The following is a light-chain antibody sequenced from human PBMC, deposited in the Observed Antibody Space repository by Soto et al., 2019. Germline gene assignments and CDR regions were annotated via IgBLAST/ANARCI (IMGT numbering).Light chain of an antibody. CDR3: QTWGSGIKVV. J-gene: IGLJ2*01. CDR1: SGHSSYA. V-gene: IGLV4-69*01. Sequence: QPVLTQSPSASASLGASVKFTGTLSSGHSSYAIAWHQQQPEKGPRYLMKLNSDGSHSKGDGIPDRFSGSSSGAERYLTISSLHSEDEADYYCQTWGSGIKVVFGGGTKLTVL. CDR2: LNSDGSH.